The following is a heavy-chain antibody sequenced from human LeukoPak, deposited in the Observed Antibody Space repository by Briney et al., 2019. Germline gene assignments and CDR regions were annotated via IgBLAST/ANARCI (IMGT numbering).Heavy chain of an antibody. D-gene: IGHD3-22*01. V-gene: IGHV3-23*01. CDR2: ISGSGGST. CDR3: AKDRSSGYYYRTKFGFDY. J-gene: IGHJ4*02. CDR1: GFTVSSNY. Sequence: GGSLRLSCAASGFTVSSNYMSWVRQAPGKGLEWVSAISGSGGSTYYADSVKGRFTISRDNSKNTLYLQMNSLRAEDTAVYYCAKDRSSGYYYRTKFGFDYWGQGTLVTVSS.